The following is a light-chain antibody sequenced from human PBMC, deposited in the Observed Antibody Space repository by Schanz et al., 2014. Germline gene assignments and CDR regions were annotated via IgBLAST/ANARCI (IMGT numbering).Light chain of an antibody. CDR1: RSDVGGYNY. J-gene: IGLJ1*01. CDR3: SSYAGNNIYV. V-gene: IGLV2-8*01. CDR2: EVS. Sequence: QSALTQPPSASGSPGQSVTISCTGTRSDVGGYNYVSWYQQYPGKAPKLLIFEVSKRPSGVPDRFSGSKSGNTASLTVSGLQAEDEADYYCSSYAGNNIYVFGTGTKLTVL.